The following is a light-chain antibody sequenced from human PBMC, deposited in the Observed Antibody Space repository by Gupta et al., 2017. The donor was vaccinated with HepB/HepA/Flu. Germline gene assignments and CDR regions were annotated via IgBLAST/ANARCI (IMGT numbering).Light chain of an antibody. CDR1: ETINNY. Sequence: DIQLTQSPSSLSASVGDSVTITCRASETINNYLNWYQQKPGKAPRLLIYTAFTLKTGVPSRFSGSGSRTLFTLTSSQVPAEDFAYYCWQQISIPWTFGQGTKVEI. CDR3: QQISIPWT. V-gene: IGKV1-39*01. J-gene: IGKJ1*01. CDR2: TAF.